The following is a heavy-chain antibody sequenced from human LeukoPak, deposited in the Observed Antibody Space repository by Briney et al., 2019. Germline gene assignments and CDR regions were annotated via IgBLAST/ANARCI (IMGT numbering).Heavy chain of an antibody. Sequence: GASVKVSCKASGYTFTSYGITWVRQAPGQGLERMGWTIAYNGNTNSEQKFQGRVTMTTDTSTSTAYRELSSLRSDDTAVYFCARGSECDYWGQATLVTVSS. V-gene: IGHV1-18*01. CDR3: ARGSECDY. J-gene: IGHJ4*02. CDR2: TIAYNGNT. CDR1: GYTFTSYG. D-gene: IGHD2-15*01.